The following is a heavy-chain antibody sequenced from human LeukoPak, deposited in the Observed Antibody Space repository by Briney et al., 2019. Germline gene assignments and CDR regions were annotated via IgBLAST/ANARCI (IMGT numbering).Heavy chain of an antibody. V-gene: IGHV4-61*02. CDR1: GGSISSGSYY. Sequence: PSETLSLTCTVSGGSISSGSYYWSWIRQPAGKGLEWIGRIYTRGSTNYNPSLRSRVTILVDTSKNQFSLKLSSVTAADTAVYYCARVRYSTLYYMDVWGKGTTVTISS. CDR3: ARVRYSTLYYMDV. CDR2: IYTRGST. D-gene: IGHD5-12*01. J-gene: IGHJ6*03.